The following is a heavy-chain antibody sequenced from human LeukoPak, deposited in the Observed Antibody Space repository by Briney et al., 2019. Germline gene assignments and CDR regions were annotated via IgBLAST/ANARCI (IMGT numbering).Heavy chain of an antibody. Sequence: PGGSLRLSCAASGFTFSDYYMSWIRQAPGKGLEWVSYISSSGSTIYYADSVKGRFTIPRDNAKNSLYLQMNSLRAEDAAVYYCARDWDYYGSGSYLAYWGQGTLVTVSS. CDR1: GFTFSDYY. J-gene: IGHJ4*02. CDR2: ISSSGSTI. V-gene: IGHV3-11*01. D-gene: IGHD3-10*01. CDR3: ARDWDYYGSGSYLAY.